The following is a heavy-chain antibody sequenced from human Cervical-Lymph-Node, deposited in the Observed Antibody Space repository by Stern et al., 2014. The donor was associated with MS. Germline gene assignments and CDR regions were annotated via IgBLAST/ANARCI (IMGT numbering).Heavy chain of an antibody. CDR3: AGAIGKYELLESFDM. Sequence: VQLVESGPGLVKPSQTLSLACAVSGASVGGGDWYWSWIRQPPGKGLEWLGHIYYSVTTYYKPSLKSRLIISLDTSKNQFSLNLTSVTAADTAVYYCAGAIGKYELLESFDMWGQGTMVTVSS. CDR2: IYYSVTT. CDR1: GASVGGGDWY. D-gene: IGHD1-1*01. J-gene: IGHJ3*02. V-gene: IGHV4-30-4*01.